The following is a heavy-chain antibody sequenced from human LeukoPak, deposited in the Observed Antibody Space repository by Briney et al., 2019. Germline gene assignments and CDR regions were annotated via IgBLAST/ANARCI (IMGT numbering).Heavy chain of an antibody. CDR2: ISYDGSNK. J-gene: IGHJ4*02. V-gene: IGHV3-30*04. CDR3: ARDVLGLVRVPEGYFDY. Sequence: GGALRLSCAASGFTFSSYAMHWVRQAPGKGLEGVAVISYDGSNKYYADSVKGRFTISRDNSKNTLYLQMNSLRAEDTAVYYCARDVLGLVRVPEGYFDYWGQGTLVTVSS. CDR1: GFTFSSYA. D-gene: IGHD3-10*01.